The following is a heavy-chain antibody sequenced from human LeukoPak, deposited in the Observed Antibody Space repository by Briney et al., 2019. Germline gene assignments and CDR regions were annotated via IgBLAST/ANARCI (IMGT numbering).Heavy chain of an antibody. D-gene: IGHD2-2*02. CDR1: GFTFSNYW. CDR3: AKDYCSSTSCYTDY. V-gene: IGHV3-7*03. J-gene: IGHJ4*02. CDR2: IKQDGGEK. Sequence: GGSLRLSCVASGFTFSNYWMQWVRQAPGKGLEWVANIKQDGGEKYYVDSVKGRFTISRDNAKNSLYLQMNSLRAEDTALYFCAKDYCSSTSCYTDYWGQGTLVTVSS.